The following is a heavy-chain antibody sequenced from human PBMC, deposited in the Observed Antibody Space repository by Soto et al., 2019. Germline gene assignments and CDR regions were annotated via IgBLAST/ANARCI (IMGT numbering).Heavy chain of an antibody. J-gene: IGHJ4*02. CDR1: GYTFTSYG. CDR2: ISTYNGNT. V-gene: IGHV1-18*01. CDR3: ARAPLYYDFWSGLESDY. D-gene: IGHD3-3*01. Sequence: QVQLVQSGAEVKKPGASVKVSCKASGYTFTSYGINWVRQAPGQGLEWMGWISTYNGNTNYAQKHQGRVTMTTDTSTSTAYMELRSLRSDDTAVYYCARAPLYYDFWSGLESDYWGQGTLVTVSS.